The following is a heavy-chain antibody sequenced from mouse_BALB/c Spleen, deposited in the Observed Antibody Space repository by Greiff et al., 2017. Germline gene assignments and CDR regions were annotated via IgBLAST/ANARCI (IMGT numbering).Heavy chain of an antibody. V-gene: IGHV1-9*01. D-gene: IGHD1-1*01. CDR1: GYTFSSYW. J-gene: IGHJ4*01. Sequence: QVQLKQSGAELMKPGASVKISCKATGYTFSSYWIEWVKQRPGHGLEWIGEILPGSGSTNYNEKFKGKATFTADTSSNTAYMQLSSLTSEDSAVYYCARSYGSSTYAMDDWGQGTSVTVSS. CDR3: ARSYGSSTYAMDD. CDR2: ILPGSGST.